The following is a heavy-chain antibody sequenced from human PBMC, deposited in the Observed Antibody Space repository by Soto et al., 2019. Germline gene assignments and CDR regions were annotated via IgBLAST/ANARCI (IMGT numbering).Heavy chain of an antibody. J-gene: IGHJ4*02. D-gene: IGHD3-9*01. V-gene: IGHV1-69*06. CDR3: ARCPYDILTRFYYFDY. CDR1: GGTFSSYA. CDR2: IIPIFGTA. Sequence: QVQLVQSGAEVKKPGSSVKVSCKASGGTFSSYAISWVRQAPGQGLEWMGGIIPIFGTANYAQKFQGRVTNTADKSTSTAYMELSSLRSEDTAVYYCARCPYDILTRFYYFDYWGQGTLVTVSS.